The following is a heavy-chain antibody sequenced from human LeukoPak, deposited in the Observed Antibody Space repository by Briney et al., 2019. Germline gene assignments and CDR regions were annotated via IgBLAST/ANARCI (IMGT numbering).Heavy chain of an antibody. CDR3: ARTLWFGDYEMYDQ. Sequence: ASVKVSCKTSGYTFTSYGISWVRQAPGQGLEWMGWTNTDKGDTDHAQTLQGRVTMTIDTSTSTAYMELRSLRSDDTAVYYYARTLWFGDYEMYDQWGQGTLLTVSS. CDR2: TNTDKGDT. J-gene: IGHJ5*02. D-gene: IGHD3-10*01. V-gene: IGHV1-18*01. CDR1: GYTFTSYG.